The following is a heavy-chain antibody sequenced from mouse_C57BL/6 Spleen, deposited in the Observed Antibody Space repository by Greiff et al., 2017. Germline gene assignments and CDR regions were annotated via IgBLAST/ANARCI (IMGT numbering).Heavy chain of an antibody. Sequence: EVHLVESGAELVRPGASVKLSCTASGFNIKDDYMHWVKQRPEQGLEWIGWIDPENGDTEYASKFQGKATITADTSSNTAYLQLSSLTSEDTAVYYCTFDYGGYYFDYWGQGTTLTVSS. CDR3: TFDYGGYYFDY. CDR2: IDPENGDT. V-gene: IGHV14-4*01. D-gene: IGHD2-4*01. CDR1: GFNIKDDY. J-gene: IGHJ2*01.